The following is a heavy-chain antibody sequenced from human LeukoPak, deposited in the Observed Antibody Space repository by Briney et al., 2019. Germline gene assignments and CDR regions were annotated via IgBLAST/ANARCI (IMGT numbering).Heavy chain of an antibody. J-gene: IGHJ5*02. Sequence: SETLSLTCTVSGGSINNYYWSWIRQPPGKGLEWIGYIYYTGSSNYNPSLKSRVTISVDTSKNQFSLELKSVTAADTAVYYCTRVGVVGATRPRFDPWGQGTLVTVSS. CDR1: GGSINNYY. V-gene: IGHV4-59*12. CDR2: IYYTGSS. CDR3: TRVGVVGATRPRFDP. D-gene: IGHD1-26*01.